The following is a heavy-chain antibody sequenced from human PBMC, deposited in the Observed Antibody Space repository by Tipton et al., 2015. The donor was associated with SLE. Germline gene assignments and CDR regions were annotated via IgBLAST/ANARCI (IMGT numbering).Heavy chain of an antibody. CDR1: GGSISSSSYN. Sequence: TLSLTCTVSGGSISSSSYNWGWIRQPPGKGLEWIVSIYYSGSTYYNPSLKGLVTVDVDMSKNQFSLKLISVTAADTAVYYCARGGPHGYYYMDVGGKGTTVTASS. V-gene: IGHV4-39*01. J-gene: IGHJ6*03. CDR3: ARGGPHGYYYMDV. CDR2: IYYSGST. D-gene: IGHD2-15*01.